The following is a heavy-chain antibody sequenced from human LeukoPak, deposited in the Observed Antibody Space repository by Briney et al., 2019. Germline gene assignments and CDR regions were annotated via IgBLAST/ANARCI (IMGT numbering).Heavy chain of an antibody. V-gene: IGHV3-73*01. Sequence: PGGSLRLSCAASGFTFSGSAMHWVRQASGKGLEWVGRIRSKANSYATAYAASVKGRFTISRDDSKNTAYLQMNSLKTEDTAVYYCARGGVPKVGSSWYRPSYYGMDVWGKGTTVTVSS. CDR3: ARGGVPKVGSSWYRPSYYGMDV. J-gene: IGHJ6*04. CDR1: GFTFSGSA. D-gene: IGHD6-13*01. CDR2: IRSKANSYAT.